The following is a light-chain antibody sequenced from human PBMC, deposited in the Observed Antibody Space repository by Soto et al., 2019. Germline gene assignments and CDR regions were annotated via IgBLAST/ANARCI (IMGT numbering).Light chain of an antibody. Sequence: QSVLTQPRSVSGSPGQSVTISCTGTSSDVGGYNYVSWYQQHPGKAPKLMVYDVSKRPSGVPDRLSGSKSGNTASLTISGLQAEDEADYYCCSYAGRYTYVFGTGTQLTVL. CDR1: SSDVGGYNY. J-gene: IGLJ1*01. V-gene: IGLV2-11*01. CDR3: CSYAGRYTYV. CDR2: DVS.